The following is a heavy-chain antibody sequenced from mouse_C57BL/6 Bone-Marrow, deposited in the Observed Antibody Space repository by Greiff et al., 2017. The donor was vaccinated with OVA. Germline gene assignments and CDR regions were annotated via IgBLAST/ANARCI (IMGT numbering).Heavy chain of an antibody. CDR2: ISSGSSTI. CDR1: GFTFSDYG. J-gene: IGHJ4*01. CDR3: ARRWLLRGYYAMDY. D-gene: IGHD2-3*01. V-gene: IGHV5-17*01. Sequence: EVKVEESGGGLVKPGGSLKLSCAASGFTFSDYGMHWVRQAPEKGLEWVAYISSGSSTIDYADTVKGRFTISRDNAKNTLFLQMTSLRSEDTAMYYCARRWLLRGYYAMDYWGQGTSVTVSS.